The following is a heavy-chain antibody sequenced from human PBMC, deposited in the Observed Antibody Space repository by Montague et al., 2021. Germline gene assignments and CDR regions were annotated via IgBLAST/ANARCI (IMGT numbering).Heavy chain of an antibody. CDR2: VYKRGDT. D-gene: IGHD3-10*01. CDR3: ARDSPVAEPWVGEHKGAFDI. J-gene: IGHJ3*02. V-gene: IGHV4-4*07. CDR1: GDSISSYEYY. Sequence: SETLSLTCSVSGDSISSYEYYWTWIRQPAGRGLEWIGRVYKRGDTNTNPSLRSRLTLSVDTSKNHFSLTLTSVTAADTAVYFCARDSPVAEPWVGEHKGAFDIWGQGTMVTVSS.